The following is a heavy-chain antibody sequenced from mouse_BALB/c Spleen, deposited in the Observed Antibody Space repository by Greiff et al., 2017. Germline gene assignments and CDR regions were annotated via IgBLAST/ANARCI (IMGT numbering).Heavy chain of an antibody. CDR1: GFSLTDYG. V-gene: IGHV2-6-5*01. J-gene: IGHJ4*01. D-gene: IGHD2-1*01. CDR3: AKHWSGNYGAMDY. Sequence: VQLQQSGPGLVAPSQSLSITCTVSGFSLTDYGVSWIRQPPGKGLEWLGVIWGGGSTYYNSALKSRLSISKDNFKSQVFLKMNSLQTDDTAMYYCAKHWSGNYGAMDYWGQGTSVTVSS. CDR2: IWGGGST.